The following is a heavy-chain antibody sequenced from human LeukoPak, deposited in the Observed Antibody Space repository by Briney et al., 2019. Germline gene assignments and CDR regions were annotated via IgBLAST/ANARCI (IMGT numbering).Heavy chain of an antibody. Sequence: GGSLRLSCAASGFTFSSYEMTWVRQAPGKGLEWVSYISSSGSTIYYADSVKGRFTISRDNAKNSLYLQMNSLKAEDTAVYYCARQRGDILTGYYMPRGFDYWGQGTLVTVSS. CDR2: ISSSGSTI. J-gene: IGHJ4*02. V-gene: IGHV3-48*03. D-gene: IGHD3-9*01. CDR3: ARQRGDILTGYYMPRGFDY. CDR1: GFTFSSYE.